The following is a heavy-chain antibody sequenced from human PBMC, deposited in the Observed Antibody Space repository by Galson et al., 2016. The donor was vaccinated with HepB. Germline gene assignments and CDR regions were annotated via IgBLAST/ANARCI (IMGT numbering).Heavy chain of an antibody. D-gene: IGHD3-3*01. CDR2: ISGTGGTT. V-gene: IGHV3-23*01. Sequence: SLRLSCAASGFTFSNYAMSWVRQAPGKGLEWVSGISGTGGTTYYADSVKGRFTISRDNSKNTMYLRMNSLIAEVTAVYYCAKGDDFWSGYYGGLWGQGTLVTVSS. CDR3: AKGDDFWSGYYGGL. CDR1: GFTFSNYA. J-gene: IGHJ4*02.